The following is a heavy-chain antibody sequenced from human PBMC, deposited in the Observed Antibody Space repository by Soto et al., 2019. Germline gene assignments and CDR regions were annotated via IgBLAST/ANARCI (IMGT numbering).Heavy chain of an antibody. D-gene: IGHD2-21*01. J-gene: IGHJ5*02. CDR2: ISGSGGST. CDR3: ATDHIVVALGFDP. Sequence: EVQLLESGGGLVQPGGSLRLSCAASGFTFSSYAMSWVRQAPGKGLEWVSAISGSGGSTYYADSVKGRFTISRDNSKNTLYRQMNSLSAEDTAVYYCATDHIVVALGFDPWGQGTLVTVSS. CDR1: GFTFSSYA. V-gene: IGHV3-23*01.